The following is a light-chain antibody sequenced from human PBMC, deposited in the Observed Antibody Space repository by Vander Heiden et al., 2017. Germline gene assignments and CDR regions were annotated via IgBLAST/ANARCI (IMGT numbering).Light chain of an antibody. CDR2: AAS. J-gene: IGKJ1*01. CDR3: QQSYT. CDR1: QSISSY. Sequence: DIQMTQSPSSLSASVGDRVTITCRASQSISSYLNWYQQKPGKAPKLLIYAASSLQSGVPSRFSGSGSGTDFTLTISSLQPEDFATYDCQQSYTFGQGTKVEIK. V-gene: IGKV1-39*01.